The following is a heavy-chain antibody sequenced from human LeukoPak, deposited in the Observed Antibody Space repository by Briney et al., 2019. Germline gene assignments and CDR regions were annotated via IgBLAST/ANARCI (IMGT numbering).Heavy chain of an antibody. CDR2: ISYDGSNK. CDR1: GFTFDDYG. D-gene: IGHD3/OR15-3a*01. J-gene: IGHJ4*02. CDR3: ARDSGFSGTQRGEY. Sequence: PGGSLRLSCAASGFTFDDYGMSWVRQAPGKGLEWVAVISYDGSNKYYADSVKGRFTISRDNSKNTLYLQMNSLRAEDTAVYYCARDSGFSGTQRGEYWGQGTLVTVSS. V-gene: IGHV3-30*03.